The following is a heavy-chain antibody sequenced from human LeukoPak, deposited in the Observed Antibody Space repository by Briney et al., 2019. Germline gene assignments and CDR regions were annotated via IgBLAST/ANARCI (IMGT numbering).Heavy chain of an antibody. V-gene: IGHV4-34*01. CDR2: INHSGST. CDR3: ARENETYYDILTGYYSFFDY. CDR1: GVSISSYY. Sequence: SETLSLTCTVSGVSISSYYWSWIRQPPGKGLEWIGEINHSGSTNYNPSLKSRVTISVDTSKNQFSLKLSSVTAADTAVYYCARENETYYDILTGYYSFFDYWGQGTLVTVSS. D-gene: IGHD3-9*01. J-gene: IGHJ4*02.